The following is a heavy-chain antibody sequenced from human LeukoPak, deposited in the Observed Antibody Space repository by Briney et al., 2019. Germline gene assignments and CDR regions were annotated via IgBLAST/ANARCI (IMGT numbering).Heavy chain of an antibody. CDR2: IYYSGST. CDR1: GGSISSYY. Sequence: PSETRSLTCTVSGGSISSYYWSWIRQPPGKGLEWIGYIYYSGSTNYNPSLKSRVTISVDTSKNQFSLKLSSVTAADTAVYYCARRPQLRWRYFDYWGQGTLVTVSS. J-gene: IGHJ4*02. D-gene: IGHD4-23*01. CDR3: ARRPQLRWRYFDY. V-gene: IGHV4-59*08.